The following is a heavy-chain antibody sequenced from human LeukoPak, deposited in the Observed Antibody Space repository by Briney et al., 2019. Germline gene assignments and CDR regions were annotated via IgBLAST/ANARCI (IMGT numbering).Heavy chain of an antibody. Sequence: GGSLRLSCAASGFTFSNYAMSWVRQAPGKGLEWVSSISGSGDTTYYADSVRGRFTISRDKSKNTLYLQMNSLRAEDTALYFCAKYPDCSGGSCYPGGWFDPWGRGTLVTVSS. V-gene: IGHV3-23*01. J-gene: IGHJ5*02. CDR2: ISGSGDTT. CDR1: GFTFSNYA. D-gene: IGHD2-15*01. CDR3: AKYPDCSGGSCYPGGWFDP.